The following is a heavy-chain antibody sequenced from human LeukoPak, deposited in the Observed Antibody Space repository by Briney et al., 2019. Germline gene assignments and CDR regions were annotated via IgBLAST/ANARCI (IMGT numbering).Heavy chain of an antibody. CDR2: IFQSVST. J-gene: IGHJ4*02. CDR3: ARNNSNGFDF. CDR1: GYSISGGYY. V-gene: IGHV4-38-2*02. Sequence: SETLSLTCTVSGYSISGGYYWGWIRQPPGKGLEWIGTIFQSVSTYYNPSLKSRVTTSVDTSKNQFSLKLSSVTAADTSVYYCARNNSNGFDFWSQGTLVTVSS. D-gene: IGHD6-19*01.